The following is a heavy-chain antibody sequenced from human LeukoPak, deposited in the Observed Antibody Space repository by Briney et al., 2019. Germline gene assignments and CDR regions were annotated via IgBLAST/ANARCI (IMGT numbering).Heavy chain of an antibody. V-gene: IGHV3-33*06. CDR3: AKDNRGGWSGYFDY. CDR1: GFTFSSYG. J-gene: IGHJ4*02. D-gene: IGHD6-19*01. Sequence: PGRCLRLSCEASGFTFSSYGMHWVRQAPGKGLEWVAVIWHDGSSEFYVDSVKGRFHISRDDSKNTLYLQMNSLRAEDTALYYCAKDNRGGWSGYFDYWGQGTLVTVSS. CDR2: IWHDGSSE.